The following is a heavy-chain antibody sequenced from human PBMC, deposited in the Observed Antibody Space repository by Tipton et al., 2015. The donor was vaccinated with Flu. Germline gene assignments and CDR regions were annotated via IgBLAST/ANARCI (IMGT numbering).Heavy chain of an antibody. CDR1: GGSISSLY. J-gene: IGHJ4*01. V-gene: IGHV4-59*11. Sequence: QLVQSGAEVKPSETLSLTCTVSGGSISSLYWSWIRQPPGKGLEWIGYVFYSGSTHYNPSLKSRVTVSADTSKKQFSLKLTSVTAADTAVYYCASKVAKWGLWEPLDYWGHGTLVTVSS. D-gene: IGHD7-27*01. CDR3: ASKVAKWGLWEPLDY. CDR2: VFYSGST.